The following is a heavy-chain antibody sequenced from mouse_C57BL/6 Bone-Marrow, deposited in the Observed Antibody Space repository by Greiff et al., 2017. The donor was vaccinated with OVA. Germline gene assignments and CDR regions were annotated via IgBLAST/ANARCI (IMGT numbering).Heavy chain of an antibody. D-gene: IGHD2-3*01. CDR2: IDPSDSYT. CDR3: ARDGYFFDY. CDR1: GYTFTSYW. V-gene: IGHV1-69*01. J-gene: IGHJ2*01. Sequence: QVQLQQPGAELVMPGASVKLSCKASGYTFTSYWMHWVKQRPGQGLEWIGEIDPSDSYTNYNQKFKGKSTLTVDKSSSTAYMQLSSLTSEDSAVYYGARDGYFFDYWGQGTTLTVSS.